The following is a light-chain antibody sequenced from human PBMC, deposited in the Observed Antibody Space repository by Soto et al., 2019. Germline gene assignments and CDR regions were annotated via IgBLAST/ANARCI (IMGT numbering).Light chain of an antibody. J-gene: IGLJ3*02. CDR3: QAYDYSLTAMV. V-gene: IGLV2-14*02. Sequence: QSALTQPASVSGPPGQSIVISCNGSSSDVGSYDLVSWYLQYPGKAPKVIIFEGTKRPSGVSDRFSGSKSGTSASLAITGLQAEDEADYYCQAYDYSLTAMVFGGGTKVTVL. CDR1: SSDVGSYDL. CDR2: EGT.